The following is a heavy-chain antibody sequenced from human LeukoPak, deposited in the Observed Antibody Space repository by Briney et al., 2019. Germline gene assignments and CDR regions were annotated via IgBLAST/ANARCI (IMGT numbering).Heavy chain of an antibody. CDR3: ARVLSGWFYYYYYYMDV. D-gene: IGHD6-19*01. CDR1: GFTFSDYY. J-gene: IGHJ6*03. Sequence: GGSLRLSCAASGFTFSDYYMSWIRQAPGKGLEWVSYISSSGSTIYYADSVKGRFTISRDNAKNSLYLQMNSLRAEDTAVYYCARVLSGWFYYYYYYMDVWGKGTTVTISS. V-gene: IGHV3-11*01. CDR2: ISSSGSTI.